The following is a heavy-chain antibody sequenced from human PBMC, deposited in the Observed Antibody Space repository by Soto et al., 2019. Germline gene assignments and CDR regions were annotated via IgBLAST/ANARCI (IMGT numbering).Heavy chain of an antibody. J-gene: IGHJ5*02. Sequence: SETLSLTCAVYGGSFSGYYWSWIGLPPGKGLEWIREIQHSGSTNYNPSLKSRVTISVDKSKNQFSLKLSSVTAAYTDAYSCARSVHPWGQAPLVTVSS. CDR2: IQHSGST. CDR1: GGSFSGYY. V-gene: IGHV4-34*01. CDR3: ARSVHP.